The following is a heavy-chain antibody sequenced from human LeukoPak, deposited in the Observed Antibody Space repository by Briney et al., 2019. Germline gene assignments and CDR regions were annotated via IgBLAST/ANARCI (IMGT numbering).Heavy chain of an antibody. Sequence: KPSETLSLTCTVSGGSISSSSYYWGWIRQPPGKGLEWIGEINHSGSINYNPSLKSRVTISVDTSKNQFSLKLSSVTAADTAVYYCARDLPRGCSSTSCYQVLGWPKVPYYFDYWGQGTLVTVSS. J-gene: IGHJ4*02. CDR2: INHSGSI. D-gene: IGHD2-2*01. CDR1: GGSISSSSYY. V-gene: IGHV4-39*07. CDR3: ARDLPRGCSSTSCYQVLGWPKVPYYFDY.